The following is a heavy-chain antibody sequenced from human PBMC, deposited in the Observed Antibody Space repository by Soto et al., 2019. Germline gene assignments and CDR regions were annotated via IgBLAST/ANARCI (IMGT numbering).Heavy chain of an antibody. CDR2: IYYSGST. V-gene: IGHV4-59*01. CDR3: ARSIVRGWYYFDY. J-gene: IGHJ4*02. D-gene: IGHD2-15*01. CDR1: GGSISSYY. Sequence: EALSLTCIVFGGSISSYYWSWIRQPPGKGLEWIGYIYYSGSTNYNPSLKSRVTISVDTSKNQFPLKLSSVTAADTAVYYCARSIVRGWYYFDYWGQGTLVTVSS.